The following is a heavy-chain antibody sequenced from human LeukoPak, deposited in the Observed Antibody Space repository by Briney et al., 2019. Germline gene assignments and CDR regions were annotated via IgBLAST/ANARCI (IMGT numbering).Heavy chain of an antibody. V-gene: IGHV3-23*01. Sequence: GGSLRLSCAASGFTFSSYAMSWVRQAPGKGLEWVSAISGSGGSTYYADSVKGRFTISRDNSKNTLYLQMNSLRAEDTAVYYCARGKDSSSSYYYYGMDVWGQGTTVTVSS. J-gene: IGHJ6*02. CDR1: GFTFSSYA. D-gene: IGHD6-6*01. CDR3: ARGKDSSSSYYYYGMDV. CDR2: ISGSGGST.